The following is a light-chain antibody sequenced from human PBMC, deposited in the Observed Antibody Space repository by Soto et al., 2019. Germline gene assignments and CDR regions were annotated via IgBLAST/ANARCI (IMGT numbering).Light chain of an antibody. CDR2: GAS. J-gene: IGKJ1*01. Sequence: EIVMTQSPATLSVSPGERATLSCRASQSVSNNYLAWYQQKPGQAPRLLIYGASNRATGIPDRFSGSGSGTDFTLTISGLEPEDFAVYYCQQYGSSGTFGQGTKVDIK. V-gene: IGKV3-20*01. CDR1: QSVSNNY. CDR3: QQYGSSGT.